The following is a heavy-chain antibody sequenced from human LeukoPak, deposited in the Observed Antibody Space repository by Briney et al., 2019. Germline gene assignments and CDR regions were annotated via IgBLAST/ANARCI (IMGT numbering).Heavy chain of an antibody. CDR1: EYSFTNYW. V-gene: IGHV5-51*01. D-gene: IGHD5-18*01. Sequence: GESLKISCKGSEYSFTNYWIGWVRQMPGKGLEWMGIIYPGDSDTRYSPSFQGQVTISADKSISTAYLQWSSLKALDTAMYYCARGYRYPTGYFDYWGQGTLVTVSS. CDR3: ARGYRYPTGYFDY. J-gene: IGHJ4*02. CDR2: IYPGDSDT.